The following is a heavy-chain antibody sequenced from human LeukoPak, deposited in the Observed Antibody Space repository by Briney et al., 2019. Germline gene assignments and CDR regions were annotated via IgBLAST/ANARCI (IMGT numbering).Heavy chain of an antibody. CDR2: IYSGGST. Sequence: GGCLRLSCAASGFTVSSNYMSWVRQAPGKGLECVSVIYSGGSTYYADSVKGRFTISRDNSKNTLYLQMNSLRAEDTAVYYCARVDPTPREAAFDIWGQGTMVTVSS. CDR3: ARVDPTPREAAFDI. J-gene: IGHJ3*02. CDR1: GFTVSSNY. V-gene: IGHV3-66*02.